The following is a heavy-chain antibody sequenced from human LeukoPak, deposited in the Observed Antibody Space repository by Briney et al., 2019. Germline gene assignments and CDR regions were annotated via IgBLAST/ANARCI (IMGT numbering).Heavy chain of an antibody. CDR3: ARDPKAGGYADYYYYYMDV. D-gene: IGHD3-22*01. CDR2: ISSSSSYI. V-gene: IGHV3-21*01. J-gene: IGHJ6*03. CDR1: GFTFSSYS. Sequence: GGSLRLSCAASGFTFSSYSMNWVRQAPGKGLEWVSSISSSSSYIYYADSVKGRFTISRDNAKNSLYLQMNSLRAEDTAVYYCARDPKAGGYADYYYYYMDVWGKGTTVTVSS.